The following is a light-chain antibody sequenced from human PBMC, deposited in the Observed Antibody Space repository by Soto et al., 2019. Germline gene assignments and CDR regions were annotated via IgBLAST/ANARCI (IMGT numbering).Light chain of an antibody. CDR3: QHATTFPLT. J-gene: IGKJ4*01. CDR2: GAS. Sequence: DIQMTQSPSSVSASVGDRVIITCRASQAFSNLLAWYPQKPGKAPKLLIYGASTLQGGVPSRSSGSESVTDFTLTISSVQPEDFATYYCQHATTFPLTFGGWTKVEIK. CDR1: QAFSNL. V-gene: IGKV1-12*01.